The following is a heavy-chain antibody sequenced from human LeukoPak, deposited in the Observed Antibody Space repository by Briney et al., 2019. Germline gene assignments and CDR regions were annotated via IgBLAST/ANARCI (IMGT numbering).Heavy chain of an antibody. CDR3: ARDGPRYCSSTSCYLDY. J-gene: IGHJ4*02. CDR2: ISAYNGNT. Sequence: ASVKVSCKASGYTFTSYGISWVRQAPGQGLEWMGWISAYNGNTNYAQKLQGRVTMTTDTSTSTVYMELRSLRSDDTAVYYCARDGPRYCSSTSCYLDYWGQGTLVTVSS. CDR1: GYTFTSYG. V-gene: IGHV1-18*01. D-gene: IGHD2-2*01.